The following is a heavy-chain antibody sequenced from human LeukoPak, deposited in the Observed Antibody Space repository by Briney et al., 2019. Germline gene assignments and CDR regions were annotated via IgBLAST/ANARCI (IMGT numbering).Heavy chain of an antibody. CDR3: AKDHSLIAARPSFIFDY. D-gene: IGHD6-6*01. Sequence: GGSLRLSCAASGFTFSSYGMHWVRQAPGKGLEWVAFIRYDGSNKYYADSVKGRFTISRDNSKNTLYLQMNSLRAEDTAVYYCAKDHSLIAARPSFIFDYWGQGTLVTVSS. CDR1: GFTFSSYG. V-gene: IGHV3-30*02. CDR2: IRYDGSNK. J-gene: IGHJ4*02.